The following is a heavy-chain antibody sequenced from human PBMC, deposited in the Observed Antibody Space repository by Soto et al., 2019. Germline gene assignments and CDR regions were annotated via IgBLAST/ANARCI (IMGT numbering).Heavy chain of an antibody. V-gene: IGHV1-18*01. D-gene: IGHD3-16*01. J-gene: IGHJ4*02. Sequence: ASVKVSCKASGYTFTSYGISWVGQAPGQGLEWMGWISAYNGNTNYAQKLQGRVTMTTDTSTSTAYMELRSLRSDDTAVYYCARERPDYGDFDYWGQGTLVTVSS. CDR1: GYTFTSYG. CDR3: ARERPDYGDFDY. CDR2: ISAYNGNT.